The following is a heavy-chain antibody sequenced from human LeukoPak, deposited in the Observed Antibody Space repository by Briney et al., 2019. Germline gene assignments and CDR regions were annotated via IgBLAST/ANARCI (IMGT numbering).Heavy chain of an antibody. D-gene: IGHD3-10*02. CDR1: GGSFSGYY. V-gene: IGHV4-34*01. Sequence: PSETLSLTCAVYGGSFSGYYWSWIRQPPGKGLEWIGEINHSGSTNYNPSLKSRVTISVDTSRNQFSLKLSSVTAADTAVYYCSVRRLLRGFDYWGQGTLVTVSS. CDR3: SVRRLLRGFDY. CDR2: INHSGST. J-gene: IGHJ4*02.